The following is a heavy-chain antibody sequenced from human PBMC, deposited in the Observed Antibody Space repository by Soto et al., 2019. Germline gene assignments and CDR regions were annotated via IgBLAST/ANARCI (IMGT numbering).Heavy chain of an antibody. Sequence: QVQLVQSGAEVKKPGASVKVSCKASGYTFTSYGISWVRQAPGQGLEWMGWISAYNGNTNYAQKLQGRVTMTTDTSXSTXYMELRSLRSDDTAVYYCARMYSSSSAYYYYGMDVWGQGTTVTVSS. J-gene: IGHJ6*02. CDR2: ISAYNGNT. CDR3: ARMYSSSSAYYYYGMDV. D-gene: IGHD6-6*01. CDR1: GYTFTSYG. V-gene: IGHV1-18*01.